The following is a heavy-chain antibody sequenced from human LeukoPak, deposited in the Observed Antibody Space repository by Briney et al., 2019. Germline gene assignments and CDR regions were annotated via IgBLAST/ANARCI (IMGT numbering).Heavy chain of an antibody. CDR1: GFTFSSHY. CDR2: TNPSFGST. CDR3: ARTRAYSGYASLDY. Sequence: ASVKVSCKASGFTFSSHYMYWVRQAPGQGLEWMGMTNPSFGSTSSAQKFQGRVTMTRDTSTSTVYMELSSLRSEDTAVYYCARTRAYSGYASLDYWGQGTLVTVSS. V-gene: IGHV1-46*01. J-gene: IGHJ4*02. D-gene: IGHD5-12*01.